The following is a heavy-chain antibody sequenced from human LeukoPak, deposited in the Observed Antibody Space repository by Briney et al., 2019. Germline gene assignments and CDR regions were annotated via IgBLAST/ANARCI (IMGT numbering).Heavy chain of an antibody. CDR3: ARTDYGSDY. Sequence: TGGSLRLSCAASGFTFSSYSMNWVRQAPGKGLEWVSYISSSSSTIYYADSVKGRFTISRDNAKNSLYLQMNSLRAEDTAVYYCARTDYGSDYWGQGTLVTVSS. V-gene: IGHV3-48*01. CDR2: ISSSSSTI. D-gene: IGHD4-17*01. CDR1: GFTFSSYS. J-gene: IGHJ4*02.